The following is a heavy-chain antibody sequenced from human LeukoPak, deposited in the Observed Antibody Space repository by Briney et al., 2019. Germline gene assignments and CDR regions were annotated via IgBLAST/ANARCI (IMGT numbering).Heavy chain of an antibody. CDR3: ARETGLAGFASGLGFNY. J-gene: IGHJ4*02. CDR1: GGSISGWY. V-gene: IGHV4-59*01. Sequence: PSETLSLTCTVSGGSISGWYWSWIRQPPGKGLEWIGYIYGSGYTKYNPSLKSRVTMSIDTSKNHFSLKLTSVTAADTATYYCARETGLAGFASGLGFNYWGQGILVTVSS. CDR2: IYGSGYT. D-gene: IGHD6-19*01.